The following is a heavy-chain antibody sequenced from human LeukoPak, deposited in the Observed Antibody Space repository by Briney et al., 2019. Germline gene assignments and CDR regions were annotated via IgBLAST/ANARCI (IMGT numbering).Heavy chain of an antibody. CDR1: GYTFTDYY. D-gene: IGHD1-26*01. Sequence: VSVKVSCKASGYTFTDYYIHWVRQPPGQGLEWMGWINPNSGATNYAQKFQGRVTMTKDTSISTGYMELSRLRSDDTAVYYCARIRGGNNYHFDYWGQGTLVTVSS. CDR3: ARIRGGNNYHFDY. V-gene: IGHV1-2*02. J-gene: IGHJ4*02. CDR2: INPNSGAT.